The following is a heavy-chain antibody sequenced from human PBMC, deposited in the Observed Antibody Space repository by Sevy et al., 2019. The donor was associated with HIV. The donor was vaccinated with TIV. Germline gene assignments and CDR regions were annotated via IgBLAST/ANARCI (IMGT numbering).Heavy chain of an antibody. Sequence: SETLSLTCTVSGGSINSSYNYWGWIRQPPGKGLEWVGGIYYSGSTYYNPSLKSRVTISVDTSKNHFSLKLSSVTAADTAVYYCAGPNWGYFDYWGQGTLVTVSS. CDR2: IYYSGST. D-gene: IGHD7-27*01. CDR3: AGPNWGYFDY. V-gene: IGHV4-39*02. CDR1: GGSINSSYNY. J-gene: IGHJ4*02.